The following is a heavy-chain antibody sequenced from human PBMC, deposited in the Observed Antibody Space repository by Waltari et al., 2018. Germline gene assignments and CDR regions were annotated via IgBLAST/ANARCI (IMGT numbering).Heavy chain of an antibody. CDR2: IYHSGST. V-gene: IGHV4-38-2*02. CDR3: ARGPGAAPRNWFDP. J-gene: IGHJ5*02. CDR1: GYSISSGYS. D-gene: IGHD6-6*01. Sequence: QVQLQESGPGLVKPSETLSLTCTVSGYSISSGYSWGWIRQPPGKGLEWIGSIYHSGSTYYNPSLKSRVTISVDTSKNQFSLKLSSVTAADTAVYYCARGPGAAPRNWFDPWGQGTLVTVSS.